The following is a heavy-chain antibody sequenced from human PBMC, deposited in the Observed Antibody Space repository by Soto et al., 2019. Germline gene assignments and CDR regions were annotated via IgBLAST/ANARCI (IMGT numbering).Heavy chain of an antibody. V-gene: IGHV1-69*06. Sequence: QVQLVQSGAEVEKPGSGVKVSCKASGGTFSSYAISWVRQGPGQGLEWMGGIIPIFGTANYEQKFQGRVTNSADKSKSTAYMELSSLRSDDTAVYYCASDCSSTSCKPSYYYYGMDVWGQGTTVTVSS. J-gene: IGHJ6*02. CDR3: ASDCSSTSCKPSYYYYGMDV. D-gene: IGHD2-2*01. CDR1: GGTFSSYA. CDR2: IIPIFGTA.